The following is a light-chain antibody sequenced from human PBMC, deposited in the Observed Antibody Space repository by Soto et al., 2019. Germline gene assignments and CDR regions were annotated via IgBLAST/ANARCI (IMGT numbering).Light chain of an antibody. J-gene: IGLJ1*01. Sequence: QSVLTQPPSVSGAPGQRVTISCTGSSSNIGAGYDVHWYQQRPGTAPKLLIFGNINRPSGVPDRFSGSKSGTSASLAITGLQAGDEADYYCGTWDDRLDGNYVFGTGTKVTVL. CDR1: SSNIGAGYD. V-gene: IGLV1-40*01. CDR2: GNI. CDR3: GTWDDRLDGNYV.